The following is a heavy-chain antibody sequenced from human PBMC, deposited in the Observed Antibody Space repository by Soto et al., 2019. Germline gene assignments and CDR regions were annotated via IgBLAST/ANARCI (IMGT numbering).Heavy chain of an antibody. CDR3: ARDLGHSYGYSYYYYYGMDV. CDR1: GGSISSYY. CDR2: IYYSGST. V-gene: IGHV4-59*01. D-gene: IGHD5-18*01. J-gene: IGHJ6*02. Sequence: QVQLQESGPGLVKPSETLSLTCTVSGGSISSYYWSWIRQPPGKGLEWIGYIYYSGSTNYNPSLKSRVTISVDTSKNQFSLKLSSVTAADTAVYYCARDLGHSYGYSYYYYYGMDVWGQGTTVTVSS.